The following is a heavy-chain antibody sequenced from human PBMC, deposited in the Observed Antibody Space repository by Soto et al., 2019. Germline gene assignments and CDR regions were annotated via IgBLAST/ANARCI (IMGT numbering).Heavy chain of an antibody. CDR3: TRPAGVGATTDDY. J-gene: IGHJ4*02. V-gene: IGHV3-73*01. D-gene: IGHD1-26*01. CDR2: IRSKANSYAT. Sequence: GGSLRLSCAASGFTFSGSAMHWVRQASGKGLEWVGRIRSKANSYATAYAASVKGRFTISRDDSKNTAYLQMNSLKTEDTAVYYCTRPAGVGATTDDYWGQGTLVTVSS. CDR1: GFTFSGSA.